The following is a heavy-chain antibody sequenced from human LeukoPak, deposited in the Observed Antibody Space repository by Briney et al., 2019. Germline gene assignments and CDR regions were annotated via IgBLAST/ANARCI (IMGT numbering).Heavy chain of an antibody. CDR3: AILDCSSTSCFLHY. Sequence: TPSETLSLTCAVYGGSFSGYYWSWIRQPPGKGLEWIGEINHSGSTNYNPSLKSRVTISVDTSKNQFSLKLSSVTAADTAVYYCAILDCSSTSCFLHYWGEGTLVTVSS. J-gene: IGHJ4*02. V-gene: IGHV4-34*01. D-gene: IGHD2-2*01. CDR2: INHSGST. CDR1: GGSFSGYY.